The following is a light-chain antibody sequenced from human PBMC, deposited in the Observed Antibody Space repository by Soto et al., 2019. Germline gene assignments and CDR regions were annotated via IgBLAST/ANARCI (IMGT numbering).Light chain of an antibody. CDR3: PRYNSPPT. Sequence: DIQMTKSPSTLSASVGDRVTITCRTSRSISSRFAWYQQKPGKAPKLMIYKASSVESGGPSRFSGGGSGTAFTLTISSLQPDDFATYYCPRYNSPPTVGQGTKVEIK. J-gene: IGKJ1*01. CDR1: RSISSR. CDR2: KAS. V-gene: IGKV1-5*03.